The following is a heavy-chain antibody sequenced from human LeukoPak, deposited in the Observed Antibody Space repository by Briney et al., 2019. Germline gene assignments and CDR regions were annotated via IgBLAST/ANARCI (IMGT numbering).Heavy chain of an antibody. CDR3: AQDAYISPYSCDS. J-gene: IGHJ4*02. V-gene: IGHV3-23*01. D-gene: IGHD2-21*01. CDR1: GFIFGDFD. CDR2: IEGGGHST. Sequence: PGGSLTLSCTASGFIFGDFDMVWVRQAPGKGLEWISGIEGGGHSTHYADSVKGRFTISRDNSRSTLSLEMENLRVEDTAIYYCAQDAYISPYSCDSWGQGTLVIVSS.